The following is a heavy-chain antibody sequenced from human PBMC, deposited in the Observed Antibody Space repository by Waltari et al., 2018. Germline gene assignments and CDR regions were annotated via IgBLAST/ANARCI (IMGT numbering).Heavy chain of an antibody. D-gene: IGHD5-18*01. J-gene: IGHJ4*02. Sequence: QVQLQQWGAGLLKPSETLSLTCAVYGGSFSGYYWHWIRQPPGKGLEWIGEINHSGSTNYNPSLKSRVTISVDTSKNQFSLKLSSVTAADTAVYYCARGSPNTAMVYWGQGTLVTVSS. CDR3: ARGSPNTAMVY. V-gene: IGHV4-34*01. CDR1: GGSFSGYY. CDR2: INHSGST.